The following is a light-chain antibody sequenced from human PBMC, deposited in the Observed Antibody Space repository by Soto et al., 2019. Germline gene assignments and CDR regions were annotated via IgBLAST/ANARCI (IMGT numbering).Light chain of an antibody. CDR1: QSVSSN. V-gene: IGKV3-15*01. CDR3: QQYNNWPMYT. CDR2: GAS. J-gene: IGKJ2*01. Sequence: EIVLTQSPATLSVSPGEGATLSCRASQSVSSNLAWYQQKLGQAPRLLIYGASTRAAGIPARFSGRGSGTEFTLSITSLQSEDFAVYYCQQYNNWPMYTFGQGTKLEIK.